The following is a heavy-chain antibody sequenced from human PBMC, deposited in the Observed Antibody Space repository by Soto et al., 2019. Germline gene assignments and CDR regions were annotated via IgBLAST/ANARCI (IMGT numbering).Heavy chain of an antibody. J-gene: IGHJ6*02. CDR2: IYYSGST. Sequence: SETLSLTCTFSGGSISSYYWSWIRQPPGKGLEWIGYIYYSGSTNYNPSLKSRVTISVDTSKNQFSLKLSSVTAADTAVYYCARVSCSGYQYYYYYYGMDVWGQGTTVTSP. CDR3: ARVSCSGYQYYYYYYGMDV. D-gene: IGHD3-22*01. CDR1: GGSISSYY. V-gene: IGHV4-59*01.